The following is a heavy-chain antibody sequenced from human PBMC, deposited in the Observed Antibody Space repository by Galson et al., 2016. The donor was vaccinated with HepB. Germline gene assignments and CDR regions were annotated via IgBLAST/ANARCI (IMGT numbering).Heavy chain of an antibody. Sequence: SLRLSCAASGFTFNNYGLHWVRQAPGKGLEWVAFIWYDGSNKYYADSVKGRFTISRDNSKNTLFLQLNSLRAEDTAVYYCARAQDYGDWEYYFGMDVWGQGTTVTVSS. CDR2: IWYDGSNK. CDR3: ARAQDYGDWEYYFGMDV. J-gene: IGHJ6*02. D-gene: IGHD4-17*01. V-gene: IGHV3-33*01. CDR1: GFTFNNYG.